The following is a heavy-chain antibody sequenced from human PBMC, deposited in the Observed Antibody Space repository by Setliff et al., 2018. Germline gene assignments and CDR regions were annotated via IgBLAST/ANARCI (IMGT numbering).Heavy chain of an antibody. V-gene: IGHV1-8*01. CDR1: GYTFTSHD. Sequence: GASVKVSCKASGYTFTSHDINWVRQATGQGLEWMGWMNPNNGNTGCVQKFQGRLTMTRNTSISTAYMELSSLRSDDTGVYYCATVVRGGNSRTSYYYYYMDVWGKGTTVTVSS. D-gene: IGHD1-26*01. J-gene: IGHJ6*03. CDR2: MNPNNGNT. CDR3: ATVVRGGNSRTSYYYYYMDV.